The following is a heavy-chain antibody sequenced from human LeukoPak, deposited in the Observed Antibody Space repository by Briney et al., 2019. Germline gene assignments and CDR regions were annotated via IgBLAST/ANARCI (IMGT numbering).Heavy chain of an antibody. V-gene: IGHV1-24*01. J-gene: IGHJ5*02. CDR2: FDPEDGET. CDR1: GYTLTELS. D-gene: IGHD2-2*01. CDR3: ATCRGYCSSTSCYPLGWFDP. Sequence: ASVKVSCKVSGYTLTELSMHWVRQAPGKGLEWMGGFDPEDGETIYAQKFQGRVTMTEDTSTDTAYMELSSLRSEDTAVYYCATCRGYCSSTSCYPLGWFDPWGQGTLVTVSS.